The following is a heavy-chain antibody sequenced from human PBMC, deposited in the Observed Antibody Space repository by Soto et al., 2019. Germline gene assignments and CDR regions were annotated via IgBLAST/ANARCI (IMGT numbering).Heavy chain of an antibody. CDR3: ARDRGIILTGPKGWFDP. Sequence: ASVKVSCKASGYTFTGYYMRWVRQAPGQGLEWMGWINPNSGGTNYAQKFQGRVTMTRDTSISTAYMELSRLRSDDTAVYYCARDRGIILTGPKGWFDPWGQGTLVTVSS. CDR1: GYTFTGYY. CDR2: INPNSGGT. D-gene: IGHD3-9*01. J-gene: IGHJ5*02. V-gene: IGHV1-2*02.